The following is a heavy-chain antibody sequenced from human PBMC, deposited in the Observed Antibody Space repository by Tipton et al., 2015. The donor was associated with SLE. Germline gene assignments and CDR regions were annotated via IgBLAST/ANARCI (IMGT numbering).Heavy chain of an antibody. V-gene: IGHV4-59*11. CDR1: GASISTHY. Sequence: TLSLTCTVSGASISTHYWSWIRQPPGKGLEWIGYISYTGNTNFNPSLKSRVTISVATSKNQFSLRLTSVTAADTAMYYCARDSAVNFWYFDLWGRGTLVTVSS. J-gene: IGHJ2*01. CDR2: ISYTGNT. CDR3: ARDSAVNFWYFDL.